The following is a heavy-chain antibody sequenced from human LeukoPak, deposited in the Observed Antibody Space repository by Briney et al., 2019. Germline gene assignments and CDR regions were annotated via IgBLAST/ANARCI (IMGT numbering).Heavy chain of an antibody. J-gene: IGHJ4*02. CDR1: GFTFTNAW. CDR2: IKRKVDGATT. D-gene: IGHD2-2*01. Sequence: KSGGSLRLSCAVSGFTFTNAWMNWVRQAPGKGMEWIALIKRKVDGATTDYAAPVKGRFTISRDDSQNTLSLQMYSLKTEDTGVYFCTTGYAPTSHDGYWGQGTLVTVSS. V-gene: IGHV3-15*01. CDR3: TTGYAPTSHDGY.